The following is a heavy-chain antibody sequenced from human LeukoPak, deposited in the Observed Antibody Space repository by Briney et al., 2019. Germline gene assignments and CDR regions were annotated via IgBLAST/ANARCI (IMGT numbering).Heavy chain of an antibody. CDR3: WLRLRAAAGTGRVFDY. D-gene: IGHD6-13*01. J-gene: IGHJ4*02. CDR2: IYHSGST. CDR1: GGSISSSNW. Sequence: NPSGTLSLTCAVSGGSISSSNWWSWVRQPPGQGLEWIGEIYHSGSTNYNPSLKSRVTISVDKSKNQFSLKLSSVTAADTAVYYCWLRLRAAAGTGRVFDYWGQGTLVTVSP. V-gene: IGHV4-4*02.